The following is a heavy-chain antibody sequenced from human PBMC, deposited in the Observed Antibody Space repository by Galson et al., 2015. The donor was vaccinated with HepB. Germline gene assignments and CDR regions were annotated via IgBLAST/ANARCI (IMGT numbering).Heavy chain of an antibody. D-gene: IGHD6-6*01. CDR1: GFTFSSYG. V-gene: IGHV3-30*18. Sequence: SLRLSCAASGFTFSSYGMHWVRQAPGKGLEWVAVISYDGSNKYYADSVKGRFTISRDNSKNTLYLQMNSLRAEDTAVYYCAKSAPGSSIPDYWGQGTLVTVSS. CDR3: AKSAPGSSIPDY. CDR2: ISYDGSNK. J-gene: IGHJ4*02.